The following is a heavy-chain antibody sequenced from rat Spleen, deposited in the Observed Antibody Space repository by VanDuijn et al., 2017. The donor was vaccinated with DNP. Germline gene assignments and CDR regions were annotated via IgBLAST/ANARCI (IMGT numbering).Heavy chain of an antibody. CDR1: GFTFSDYY. CDR2: ISYDGSST. V-gene: IGHV5-7*01. CDR3: ATVLTDY. Sequence: EVQLVESGGGLVQPGRSLKLSCVASGFTFSDYYMAWVRQAPTKGLEWVATISYDGSSTYYRDSVKGRFTISRDNGKRTLYLQMDSLRSEDTATYYCATVLTDYWGQGVMVTVSS. D-gene: IGHD2-5*01. J-gene: IGHJ2*01.